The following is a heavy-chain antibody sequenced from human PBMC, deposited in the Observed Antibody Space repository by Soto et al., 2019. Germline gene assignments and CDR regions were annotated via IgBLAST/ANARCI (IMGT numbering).Heavy chain of an antibody. V-gene: IGHV3-21*02. CDR2: ISTTSTYI. CDR3: TRDYVMDV. CDR1: GFTFSGDS. Sequence: EVQLVESGGGLVKPGGSLRLSCAASGFTFSGDSMNWVRQAPGKGLEWVSSISTTSTYIYYADSVKGRFTISRDNANNSLHLQMNSLRAEDTAVYYCTRDYVMDVWGQVTTVTVAS. J-gene: IGHJ6*02.